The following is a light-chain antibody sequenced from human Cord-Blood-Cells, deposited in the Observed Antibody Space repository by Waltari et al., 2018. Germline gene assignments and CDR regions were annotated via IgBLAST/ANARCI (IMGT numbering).Light chain of an antibody. CDR3: QQYGSSPGT. J-gene: IGKJ2*02. CDR1: QSVSSSY. V-gene: IGKV3-20*01. Sequence: ESVLTQSPCTLSLSQGERATLSCRASQSVSSSYLAWYQQKPGQAPRLLIYGASSRATGMPDRFSGSGSGTDFTLTISRLEPEDFAVYYCQQYGSSPGTFGQGTKLEIK. CDR2: GAS.